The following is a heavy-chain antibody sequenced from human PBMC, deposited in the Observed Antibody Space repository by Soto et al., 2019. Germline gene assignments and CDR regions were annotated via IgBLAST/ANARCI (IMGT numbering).Heavy chain of an antibody. Sequence: GGSLRLSCAASGFTFSSYEMNWVRQAPGKGLEWVSYISSSGSTIYYADSVKGRFTISRDNAKNSLYLQMNSLRAEDTAVYYCARGYYDSSGYYLPGIWGQGTLVTVSS. CDR1: GFTFSSYE. V-gene: IGHV3-48*03. CDR3: ARGYYDSSGYYLPGI. CDR2: ISSSGSTI. D-gene: IGHD3-22*01. J-gene: IGHJ4*02.